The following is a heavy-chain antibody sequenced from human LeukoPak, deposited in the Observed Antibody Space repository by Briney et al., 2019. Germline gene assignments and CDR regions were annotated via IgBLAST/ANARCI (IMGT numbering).Heavy chain of an antibody. CDR2: VRGSGSDT. V-gene: IGHV3-23*01. CDR1: GFTFSTYA. J-gene: IGHJ6*02. D-gene: IGHD2-2*01. CDR3: ARDIVVPDAYGMDV. Sequence: GGSLRLSCAVSGFTFSTYAMSWVRQAPGKGLEWISAVRGSGSDTYYADSVKGRFTISRDNSKNTLYLQMNSLRAEDTAVYYCARDIVVPDAYGMDVWGQGTTVTVSS.